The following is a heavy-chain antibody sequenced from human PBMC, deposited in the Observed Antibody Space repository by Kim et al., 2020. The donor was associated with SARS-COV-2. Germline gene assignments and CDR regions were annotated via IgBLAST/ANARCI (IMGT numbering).Heavy chain of an antibody. CDR2: MNPYSGNT. D-gene: IGHD2-2*02. CDR1: GYTFSDYD. V-gene: IGHV1-8*01. J-gene: IGHJ4*01. CDR3: ARGDRCFRSCSCYNY. Sequence: ASVKVSCKASGYTFSDYDINWVRQATGQGPEWMGWMNPYSGNTKYAQKFQGRVTMTRDTTMSTAYLDLSGLRSDDRAVYYCARGDRCFRSCSCYNYWGQGTPVTVSS.